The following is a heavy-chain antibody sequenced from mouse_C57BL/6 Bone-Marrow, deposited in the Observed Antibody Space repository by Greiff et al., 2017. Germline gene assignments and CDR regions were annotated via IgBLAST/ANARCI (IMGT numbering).Heavy chain of an antibody. J-gene: IGHJ2*01. D-gene: IGHD2-4*01. Sequence: VQLQESGAELVRPGASVTLSCKASGYTFTDYEMHWVKQTPVHGLEWIGAIDPETGGTDYNQKFKGKAILTADKSSSTAYMELRSLTSEDSAVYYCTRDYDYDGLDYWGQGTTLTVSS. CDR1: GYTFTDYE. CDR2: IDPETGGT. CDR3: TRDYDYDGLDY. V-gene: IGHV1-15*01.